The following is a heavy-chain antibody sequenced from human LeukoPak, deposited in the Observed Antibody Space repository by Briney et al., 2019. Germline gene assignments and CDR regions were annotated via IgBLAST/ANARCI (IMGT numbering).Heavy chain of an antibody. Sequence: GGSLRLSCAASGFTFSSYGMHWVRQAPGKGLEWVAVIWYDGSNKYYADSVKGRFTISRDNSKNTLYLQMNSLRAEGTAVYYCARDRMRLAYCGGDCYSEPDYWGQGTLVTVSS. CDR2: IWYDGSNK. V-gene: IGHV3-33*01. D-gene: IGHD2-21*02. CDR1: GFTFSSYG. J-gene: IGHJ4*02. CDR3: ARDRMRLAYCGGDCYSEPDY.